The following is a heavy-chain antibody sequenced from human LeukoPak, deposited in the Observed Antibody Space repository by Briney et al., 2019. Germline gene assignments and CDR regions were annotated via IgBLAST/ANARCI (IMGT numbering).Heavy chain of an antibody. J-gene: IGHJ5*02. Sequence: SETLSLTCTVSGGSISSSSYYWGWIRQPPGKGLEWIGSIYYSGSTYYNPPLKSRVTISVDTSKNQFSLKLSSVTAADTAVYYCARHRIRINWFDPWGQGTLVTVSS. CDR1: GGSISSSSYY. V-gene: IGHV4-39*01. D-gene: IGHD2-15*01. CDR2: IYYSGST. CDR3: ARHRIRINWFDP.